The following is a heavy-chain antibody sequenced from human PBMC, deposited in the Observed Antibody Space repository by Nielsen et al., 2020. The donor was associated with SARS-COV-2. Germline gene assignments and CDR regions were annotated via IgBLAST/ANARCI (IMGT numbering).Heavy chain of an antibody. CDR1: GFTFSSYG. V-gene: IGHV3-30*12. CDR2: ISYDGSNK. D-gene: IGHD6-13*01. CDR3: ATSIAAAAHGYGMDV. J-gene: IGHJ6*02. Sequence: GESLKISCAASGFTFSSYGMHWVRQAPGKGLEWVAVISYDGSNKYYADSVKGRFTISRDNSKNTLYLQMNSLRAGDTAVYYCATSIAAAAHGYGMDVWGQGTTVTVSS.